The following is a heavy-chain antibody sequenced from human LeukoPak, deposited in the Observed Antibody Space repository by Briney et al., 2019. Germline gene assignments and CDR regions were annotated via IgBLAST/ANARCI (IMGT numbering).Heavy chain of an antibody. CDR3: ARDPYGSGSRRKIFAY. Sequence: VASVKVSCKASGYTFTSYGISWVRQAPGQGLEWMGWISAYNGNTNYAQKLQGRVTMTTDTSTSTAYMELRSLRSDDTAVYYCARDPYGSGSRRKIFAYWGQGTLVTVSS. J-gene: IGHJ4*02. CDR2: ISAYNGNT. D-gene: IGHD3-10*01. CDR1: GYTFTSYG. V-gene: IGHV1-18*01.